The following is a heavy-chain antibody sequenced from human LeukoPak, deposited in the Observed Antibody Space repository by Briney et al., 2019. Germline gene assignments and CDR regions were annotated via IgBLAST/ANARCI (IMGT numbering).Heavy chain of an antibody. CDR3: ARRWNYGRNYYIDV. Sequence: SETLSLTCAVYGGSFSNYYWSWIRQPPGKGLEWIGEINDSGRINYNPSLLSRVTVSVDPSKNQFSLSLTSVTATDTAVYYCARRWNYGRNYYIDVWGKGPRSASP. D-gene: IGHD1-7*01. V-gene: IGHV4-34*01. CDR1: GGSFSNYY. J-gene: IGHJ6*03. CDR2: INDSGRI.